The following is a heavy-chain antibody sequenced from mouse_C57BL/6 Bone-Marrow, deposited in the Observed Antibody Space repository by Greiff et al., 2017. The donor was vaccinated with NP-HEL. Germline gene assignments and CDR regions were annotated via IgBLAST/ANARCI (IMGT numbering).Heavy chain of an antibody. CDR1: GYTFTSYW. CDR3: AYGGYYAMDY. V-gene: IGHV1-69*01. CDR2: IDPSDSYT. J-gene: IGHJ4*01. Sequence: VQLQQPGAELVMPGASVKLSCKASGYTFTSYWMHWVKQRPGQGLEWIGEIDPSDSYTNYNQKFKGKSTMTVDTSSTTAYLQLSSLTSEDSAVCYCAYGGYYAMDYWGQGTSVTVSS. D-gene: IGHD1-2*01.